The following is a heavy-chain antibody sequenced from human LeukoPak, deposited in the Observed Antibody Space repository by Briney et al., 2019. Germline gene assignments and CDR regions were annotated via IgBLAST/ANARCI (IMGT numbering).Heavy chain of an antibody. CDR2: IYYSGST. Sequence: SETLSLTCTVPGGSISSYYWSWIRQPPGKGLEWIGYIYYSGSTNYNPSLKSRVTISVDTSKNQSSLKLSSVTAADTAVYYCARSSPQYYDFWSGYFLLYGMDVWGQGTTVTVSS. J-gene: IGHJ6*02. V-gene: IGHV4-59*01. CDR1: GGSISSYY. CDR3: ARSSPQYYDFWSGYFLLYGMDV. D-gene: IGHD3-3*01.